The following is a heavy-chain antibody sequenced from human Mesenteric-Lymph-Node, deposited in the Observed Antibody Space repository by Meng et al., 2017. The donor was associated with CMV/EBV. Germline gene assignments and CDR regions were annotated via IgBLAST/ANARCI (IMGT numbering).Heavy chain of an antibody. D-gene: IGHD1-7*01. CDR3: AGYNWNYYFDY. CDR2: IYYSGST. J-gene: IGHJ4*02. CDR1: GGSISSGDYY. V-gene: IGHV4-31*03. Sequence: CTVSGGSISSGDYYWSWIRQHPGKGLEWIGFIYYSGSTNYNPPLKSRVSISLDTSENQFSLKLGSVTAADTAVYYCAGYNWNYYFDYWGQGTLVTVSS.